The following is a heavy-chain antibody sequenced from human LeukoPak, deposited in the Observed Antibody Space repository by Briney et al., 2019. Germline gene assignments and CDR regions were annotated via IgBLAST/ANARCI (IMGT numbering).Heavy chain of an antibody. CDR3: AREGGGWYFRYYGMDV. Sequence: ASVKVSCKASGYTFTGYYMHWVRQAPGQGLEWMGWINPNSGGTNYAQKFQGRVTMTRDTSISTAYMELSRLRSDDTAVYYCAREGGGWYFRYYGMDVWGQGTTVTVSS. D-gene: IGHD6-19*01. V-gene: IGHV1-2*02. CDR1: GYTFTGYY. CDR2: INPNSGGT. J-gene: IGHJ6*02.